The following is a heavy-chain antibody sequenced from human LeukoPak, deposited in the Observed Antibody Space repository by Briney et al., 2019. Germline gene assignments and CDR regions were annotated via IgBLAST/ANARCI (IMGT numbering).Heavy chain of an antibody. Sequence: ASVKVSCKASGYTFTSYEINWVRQATGQGLEWMGWMNPNSGNTGYAQKFQGRVTITRNTSISTAYMELSSLRSEDTAVYYCARGFYGDYLSPFDYWGQGTLVTVSS. V-gene: IGHV1-8*03. J-gene: IGHJ4*02. CDR3: ARGFYGDYLSPFDY. CDR2: MNPNSGNT. D-gene: IGHD4-17*01. CDR1: GYTFTSYE.